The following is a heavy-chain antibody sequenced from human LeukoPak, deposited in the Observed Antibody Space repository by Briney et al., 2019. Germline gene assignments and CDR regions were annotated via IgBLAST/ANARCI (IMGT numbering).Heavy chain of an antibody. D-gene: IGHD1-26*01. Sequence: PGGSLRLSCAASGFTFSSYAMSWVRQAPGKGLEWVSAISGSGGSTYYADSVKGRFTISGDNSKNTLYLQMNSLRAEDTAVYYCAKDGREVGATTLDYWGQGTLVTVSS. CDR3: AKDGREVGATTLDY. CDR2: ISGSGGST. J-gene: IGHJ4*02. CDR1: GFTFSSYA. V-gene: IGHV3-23*01.